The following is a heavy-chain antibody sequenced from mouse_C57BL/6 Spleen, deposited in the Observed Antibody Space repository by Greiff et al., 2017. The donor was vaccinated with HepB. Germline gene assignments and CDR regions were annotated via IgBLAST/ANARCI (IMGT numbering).Heavy chain of an antibody. V-gene: IGHV5-9*01. CDR3: ARLNGNSYFDY. Sequence: EVQRVESGGGLVKPGGSLKLSCAASGFTFSSYTMSWVRQTPEKRLEWVATISGGGGNTYYPDSVKGRFTISRDNAKNTLYLQMSSLRSEDTALYYCARLNGNSYFDYWGQGTTLTVSS. CDR2: ISGGGGNT. D-gene: IGHD2-1*01. J-gene: IGHJ2*01. CDR1: GFTFSSYT.